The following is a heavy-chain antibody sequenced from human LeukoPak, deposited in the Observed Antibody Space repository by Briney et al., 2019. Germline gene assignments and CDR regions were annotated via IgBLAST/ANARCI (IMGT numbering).Heavy chain of an antibody. CDR3: ARVGSSWYDAFDY. J-gene: IGHJ4*02. D-gene: IGHD6-13*01. Sequence: APVKVSCKASGYTFTGYYMHWVRQAPGQGLEWMGWINPNSGGTNYAQKFQGRVTMTRDTSISTAYMELSRLRSDDTAVYYCARVGSSWYDAFDYWGQGTLVTVSS. CDR2: INPNSGGT. CDR1: GYTFTGYY. V-gene: IGHV1-2*02.